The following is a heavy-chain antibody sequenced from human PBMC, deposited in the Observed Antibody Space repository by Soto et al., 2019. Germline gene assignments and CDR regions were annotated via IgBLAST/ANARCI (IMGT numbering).Heavy chain of an antibody. Sequence: EVQLVESGGGLVQPGGSLRLSCAASGFTFSTYEMHWVRQAPGKGLEWISYISRGVTTIYYADSVKGRFTISRDSAKNSLYLPMNSLRAEDTAVYYCARGASGDYGYYFDYGGQGTLVTVSS. CDR1: GFTFSTYE. D-gene: IGHD4-17*01. V-gene: IGHV3-48*03. CDR2: ISRGVTTI. CDR3: ARGASGDYGYYFDY. J-gene: IGHJ4*02.